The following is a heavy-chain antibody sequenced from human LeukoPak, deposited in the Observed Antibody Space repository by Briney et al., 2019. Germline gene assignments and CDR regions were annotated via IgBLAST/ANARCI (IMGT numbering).Heavy chain of an antibody. D-gene: IGHD3-10*01. CDR3: AKTSSGSPNDAFDI. J-gene: IGHJ3*02. Sequence: GGSLRLSCAASGFIFSSYALSWVRQAPGKGLECVSRIRSSGDSTNYADSVKGRFTVSRDNSQNTLYLQMNSLRAEDTAVYYCAKTSSGSPNDAFDIWGQGTMVTASS. V-gene: IGHV3-23*01. CDR2: IRSSGDST. CDR1: GFIFSSYA.